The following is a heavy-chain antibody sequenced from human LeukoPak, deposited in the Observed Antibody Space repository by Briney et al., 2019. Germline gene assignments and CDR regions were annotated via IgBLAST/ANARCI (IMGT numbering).Heavy chain of an antibody. J-gene: IGHJ4*02. V-gene: IGHV3-33*01. Sequence: GGSLRLSCAASGFTFSSYGMHWVRQAPGKGLEWVAVIWYDGSNKYYADSVKGRFTISRDNSKNTLYLQMNSLRAEDTAVYYCARGDYYGSRGDYWGQGTLVSVSS. D-gene: IGHD3-10*01. CDR1: GFTFSSYG. CDR2: IWYDGSNK. CDR3: ARGDYYGSRGDY.